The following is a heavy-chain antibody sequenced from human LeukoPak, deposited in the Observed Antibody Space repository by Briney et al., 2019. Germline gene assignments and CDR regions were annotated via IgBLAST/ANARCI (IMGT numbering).Heavy chain of an antibody. J-gene: IGHJ6*03. CDR2: IYDSGST. V-gene: IGHV4-39*01. CDR3: ARQPPPVLRSHYYYYYMDV. CDR1: GGSISSSSYY. D-gene: IGHD4-17*01. Sequence: SETLSLTCTVSGGSISSSSYYWGWLRQPPGKGLEWIGSIYDSGSTYYNPSLKSRVTISVDTSKHQFSLKLSSVTAADTAVYYCARQPPPVLRSHYYYYYMDVWGKGTTVTVSS.